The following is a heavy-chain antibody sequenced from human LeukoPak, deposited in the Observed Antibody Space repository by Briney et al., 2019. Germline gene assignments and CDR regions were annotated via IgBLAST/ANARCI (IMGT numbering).Heavy chain of an antibody. CDR3: ARRHYYDSSGYYRY. D-gene: IGHD3-22*01. Sequence: PSETLSLTCSVSGYSISSAYYWGWIRQPPGKGLEWIGTMYHSGSTNYNPSLKSRVTISVDTSKNQFSLKLSSVTAADTAVYYCARRHYYDSSGYYRYWGQGTLVTVSS. J-gene: IGHJ4*02. CDR2: MYHSGST. V-gene: IGHV4-38-2*02. CDR1: GYSISSAYY.